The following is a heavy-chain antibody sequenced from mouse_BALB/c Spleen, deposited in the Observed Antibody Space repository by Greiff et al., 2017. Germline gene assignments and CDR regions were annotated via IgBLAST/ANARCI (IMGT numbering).Heavy chain of an antibody. J-gene: IGHJ3*01. CDR1: GFSLTSYG. Sequence: QVQLQQSGPGLVQPSQSLSITCTVSGFSLTSYGVHWVRQSPGKGLEWLGVIWSGGSTDYNAAFISRLSISKDNSKSQVFFKMNSLQADDTAIYYCARKDSSGPGFAYWGQGTLVTVSA. V-gene: IGHV2-4-1*01. CDR3: ARKDSSGPGFAY. D-gene: IGHD3-2*01. CDR2: IWSGGST.